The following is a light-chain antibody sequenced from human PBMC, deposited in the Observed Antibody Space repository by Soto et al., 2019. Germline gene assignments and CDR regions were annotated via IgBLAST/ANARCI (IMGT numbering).Light chain of an antibody. J-gene: IGLJ2*01. CDR2: VNSDGTH. CDR3: QTLGTGIQV. CDR1: SGHSNYA. Sequence: QPVLTQSPSASASLGASVKLTCTLSSGHSNYAIAWHQQQPEKGPRYLMTVNSDGTHNRGDGIPDRFSGSSSGAERYLTISSLHSEDEADYYCQTLGTGIQVFGGGTKLTVL. V-gene: IGLV4-69*01.